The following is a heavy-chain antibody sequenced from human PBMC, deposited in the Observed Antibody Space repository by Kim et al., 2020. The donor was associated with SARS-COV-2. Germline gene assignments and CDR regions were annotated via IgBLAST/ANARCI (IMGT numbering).Heavy chain of an antibody. CDR1: GGSISSGGYY. CDR3: AREVYQLLINWFDP. V-gene: IGHV4-31*03. J-gene: IGHJ5*02. D-gene: IGHD2-2*01. Sequence: SETLSLTCTVSGGSISSGGYYWSWIRQHPGKGLEWIGYIYYSGSTYYNPSLKSRVTISVDTSKNQFSLKLSSVTAAHTAVYYCAREVYQLLINWFDPWGQGTLVTVSS. CDR2: IYYSGST.